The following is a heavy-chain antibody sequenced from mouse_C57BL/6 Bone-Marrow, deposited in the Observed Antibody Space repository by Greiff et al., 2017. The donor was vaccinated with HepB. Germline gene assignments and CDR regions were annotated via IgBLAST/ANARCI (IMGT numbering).Heavy chain of an antibody. D-gene: IGHD2-4*01. CDR2: IDPNSGGT. CDR3: AREEAYYDYDGFAY. CDR1: GYTFTSYW. J-gene: IGHJ3*01. Sequence: QVQLQQPGAELVKPGASVKLSCKASGYTFTSYWMHWVKQRPGRGLEWIGRIDPNSGGTKYNEKFKSKATLTVDKPSSTAYMQLSSLTSEDSAVYYCAREEAYYDYDGFAYWGQGTLVTVSA. V-gene: IGHV1-72*01.